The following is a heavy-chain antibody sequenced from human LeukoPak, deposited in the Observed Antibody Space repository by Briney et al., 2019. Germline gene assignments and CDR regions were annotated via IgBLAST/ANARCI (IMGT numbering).Heavy chain of an antibody. V-gene: IGHV3-53*01. CDR1: GFPVSSNY. J-gene: IGHJ4*02. CDR3: ARDCYSSGVYEYYFDY. D-gene: IGHD3-22*01. CDR2: FYIDGST. Sequence: PGGSLRLSCAASGFPVSSNYMSWVRQAPGKGLEWVSVFYIDGSTYYADSVKGRFTISRDNSKNTLYLQMNSRRSEDTAVYYCARDCYSSGVYEYYFDYWGPGTLVTVSS.